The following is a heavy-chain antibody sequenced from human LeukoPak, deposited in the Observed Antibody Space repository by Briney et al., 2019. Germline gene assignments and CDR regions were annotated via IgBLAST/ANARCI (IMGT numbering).Heavy chain of an antibody. CDR2: VNAKAGGT. J-gene: IGHJ5*02. CDR1: GYSFTDYY. CDR3: ARGSDQLLPGRDDP. V-gene: IGHV1-2*02. Sequence: ASVKVSCKASGYSFTDYYIQWLRQAPGQGLEWMGWVNAKAGGTASAQAFRGRVIMTRDTSTHTAFMELRRLTSDDSAVYYCARGSDQLLPGRDDPWGQGTQVIVSS. D-gene: IGHD2-2*01.